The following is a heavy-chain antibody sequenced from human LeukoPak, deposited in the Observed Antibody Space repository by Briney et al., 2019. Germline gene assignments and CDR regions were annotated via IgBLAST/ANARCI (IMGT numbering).Heavy chain of an antibody. CDR1: GGTFSSYA. CDR3: ARVGVNYSSSSVT. D-gene: IGHD6-6*01. V-gene: IGHV1-69*05. J-gene: IGHJ5*02. Sequence: SVKVSCKASGGTFSSYAISWVRQAPGQGLEWMGGIIPIFGTANYAQKFQGRVTITTDESTSTAYMELSSLRSEDTAVCYCARVGVNYSSSSVTWGQGTLVTVSS. CDR2: IIPIFGTA.